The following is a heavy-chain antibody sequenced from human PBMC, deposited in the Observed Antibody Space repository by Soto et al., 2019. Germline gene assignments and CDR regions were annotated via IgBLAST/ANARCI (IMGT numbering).Heavy chain of an antibody. V-gene: IGHV1-3*01. CDR2: INAGNGNT. CDR1: GYTFTSYA. CDR3: ARDLFYDQPPEYAFDI. D-gene: IGHD2-2*01. Sequence: GASVKVSCKASGYTFTSYAMHWVRQAPGQRLEWMGWINAGNGNTKYSQKFQGRVTITRDTSASTAYMELSSLRSEDAAVYYCARDLFYDQPPEYAFDIWGQGTMVTVSS. J-gene: IGHJ3*02.